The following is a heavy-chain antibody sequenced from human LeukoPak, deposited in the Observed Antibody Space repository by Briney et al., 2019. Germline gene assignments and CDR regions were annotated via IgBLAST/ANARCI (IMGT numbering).Heavy chain of an antibody. V-gene: IGHV3-13*01. D-gene: IGHD6-13*01. Sequence: GGSLRLSCAASGFTFSSYDMHWVRQATGRGLEWVSAIGTAGDTYYPGSVKGRFTISRENAKNSLYLQMNSLRAGDTAVYYCARAETPAYSSSWYRRSGYYYGMDVWGQGTTVTVSS. J-gene: IGHJ6*02. CDR3: ARAETPAYSSSWYRRSGYYYGMDV. CDR2: IGTAGDT. CDR1: GFTFSSYD.